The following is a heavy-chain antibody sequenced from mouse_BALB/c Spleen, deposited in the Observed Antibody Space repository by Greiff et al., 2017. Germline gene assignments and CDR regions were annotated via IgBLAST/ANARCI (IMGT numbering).Heavy chain of an antibody. CDR3: ATIYYDYDGGAMDY. CDR2: IYPGSGNT. V-gene: IGHV1-63*01. J-gene: IGHJ4*01. D-gene: IGHD2-4*01. CDR1: GYAFTNYW. Sequence: SGAELVRPGTSVKISCKASGYAFTNYWLGWVKQRPGHGLEWIGDIYPGSGNTYYNEKFKGKATLTADKSSSTAYMQLSSLTSEDSAVYFCATIYYDYDGGAMDYWGQGTSVTVSS.